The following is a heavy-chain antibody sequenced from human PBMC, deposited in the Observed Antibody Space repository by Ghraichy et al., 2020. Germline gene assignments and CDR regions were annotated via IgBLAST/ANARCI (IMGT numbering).Heavy chain of an antibody. CDR2: IYYSGST. Sequence: SQTLSLTCTVSGGSISSSSYYWGWIRQPPGKGLEWIGSIYYSGSTYYNPSLTSRVTISVDTSKNQFSLKLSSVTAADTAVYYCATYYDFWSRYYPGYWGQGTLVTVSS. J-gene: IGHJ4*02. D-gene: IGHD3-3*01. CDR3: ATYYDFWSRYYPGY. V-gene: IGHV4-39*01. CDR1: GGSISSSSYY.